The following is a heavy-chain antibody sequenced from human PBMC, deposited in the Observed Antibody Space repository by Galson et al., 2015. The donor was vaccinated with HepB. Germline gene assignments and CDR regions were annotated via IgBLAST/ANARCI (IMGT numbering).Heavy chain of an antibody. V-gene: IGHV3-13*01. D-gene: IGHD2-15*01. CDR1: GFTFSSYD. CDR2: IGTAGDT. Sequence: SLRLSCAASGFTFSSYDMHWVRQATGKGLEWVSAIGTAGDTYYPGSVKGRFTISRENAKNSLYLQMNSLRAGDTAVYYCARVSGPNYYYGMDVWGQGTTVTVSS. J-gene: IGHJ6*02. CDR3: ARVSGPNYYYGMDV.